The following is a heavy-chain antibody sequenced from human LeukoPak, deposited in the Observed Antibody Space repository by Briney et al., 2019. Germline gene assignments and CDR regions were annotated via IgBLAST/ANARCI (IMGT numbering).Heavy chain of an antibody. CDR3: ASGRLGRFLEWPYNWFDP. Sequence: SVKVSCKASGGTFSSYAISWVRQAPGQGLEWMGRIIPIFGTAIYAQKFQGRVTITTDESTSTAYMELSSLRSEDTAVYYCASGRLGRFLEWPYNWFDPWGQGTLVTVSS. D-gene: IGHD3-3*01. J-gene: IGHJ5*02. CDR2: IIPIFGTA. V-gene: IGHV1-69*05. CDR1: GGTFSSYA.